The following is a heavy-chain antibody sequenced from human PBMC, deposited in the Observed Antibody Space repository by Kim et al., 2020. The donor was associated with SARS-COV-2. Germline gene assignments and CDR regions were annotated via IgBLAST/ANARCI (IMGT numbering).Heavy chain of an antibody. Sequence: ASVKVSCKASGYTFTSYGISWVRQAPGQGLEWMGWISAYNGNTNYAQKLQGRVTMTTDTSTSTAYMELRSLRSDDTAVYYCARVHVLRYFDWLPGLEYYYYGMDVWGQGTTVTVSS. D-gene: IGHD3-9*01. CDR2: ISAYNGNT. J-gene: IGHJ6*02. CDR3: ARVHVLRYFDWLPGLEYYYYGMDV. CDR1: GYTFTSYG. V-gene: IGHV1-18*01.